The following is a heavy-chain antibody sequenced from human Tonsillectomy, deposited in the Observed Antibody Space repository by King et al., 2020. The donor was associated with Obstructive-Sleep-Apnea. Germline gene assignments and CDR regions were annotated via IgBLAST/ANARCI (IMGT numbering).Heavy chain of an antibody. CDR3: ARGFDSSGYSAFDI. J-gene: IGHJ3*02. D-gene: IGHD3-22*01. Sequence: QLVQSGAEVKKPGASVKVSCKASGYTFTSYDINWVRQATGRGLEWMGWMNPNSGNTGYAQKFQGRVTMTRNTSISTAYMELSSLRSEDTAVYYCARGFDSSGYSAFDIWGQGTMVTVSS. CDR2: MNPNSGNT. V-gene: IGHV1-8*01. CDR1: GYTFTSYD.